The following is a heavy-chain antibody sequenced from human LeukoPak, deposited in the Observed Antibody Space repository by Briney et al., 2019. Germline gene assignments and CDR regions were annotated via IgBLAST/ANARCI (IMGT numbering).Heavy chain of an antibody. CDR1: QLTFNRYV. J-gene: IGHJ4*02. D-gene: IGHD5-12*01. CDR3: AKGSLGGYGDY. CDR2: ISASGGTT. Sequence: PGGSLRLSCTSSQLTFNRYVMAWVRQAPGKGLEWVSTISASGGTTYYADSVKGRFTISRDNSKNTLYLQMNSLRAEDTAVYYCAKGSLGGYGDYWGQGTLVTVSS. V-gene: IGHV3-23*01.